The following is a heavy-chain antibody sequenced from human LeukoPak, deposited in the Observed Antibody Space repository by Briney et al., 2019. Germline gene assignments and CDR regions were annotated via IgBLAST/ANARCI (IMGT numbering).Heavy chain of an antibody. CDR3: AKIGGDFWSGYYEEDSGSY. CDR1: GFTFSSYA. CDR2: ISGSGGST. V-gene: IGHV3-23*01. Sequence: PGGSLRLSCAASGFTFSSYAVSWVRQAPGKGLEWVSAISGSGGSTYYADSVKGRFTISRDNSKNTLYLQMNSLRAEDTAVYYCAKIGGDFWSGYYEEDSGSYWGQGTLVTVSS. J-gene: IGHJ4*02. D-gene: IGHD3-3*01.